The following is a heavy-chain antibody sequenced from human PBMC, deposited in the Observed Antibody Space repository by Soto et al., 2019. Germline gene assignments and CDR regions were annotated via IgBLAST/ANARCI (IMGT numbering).Heavy chain of an antibody. Sequence: QVQLVESGGGVVQPGRSLRLSCAASGFTFSSYGMHWVRQAPGKGLEWVAVIWYDGSNKYYADSVKGRFTISRDNSKNTLYLQMNSLRAEDTAVYYCARDRGCSGGSCYYYYGMDVWGQGTTVTVSS. CDR1: GFTFSSYG. V-gene: IGHV3-33*01. D-gene: IGHD2-15*01. J-gene: IGHJ6*02. CDR2: IWYDGSNK. CDR3: ARDRGCSGGSCYYYYGMDV.